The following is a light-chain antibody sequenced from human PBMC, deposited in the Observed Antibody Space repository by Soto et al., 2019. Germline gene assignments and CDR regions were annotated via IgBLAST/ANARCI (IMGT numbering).Light chain of an antibody. CDR3: QQYGSSPKT. V-gene: IGKV3-20*01. CDR1: QSVSSSY. CDR2: GAS. Sequence: EIVLTQSPGTLSLSPGERGTLSFSASQSVSSSYLAWYRQKPGQAPRLLIYGASSRATGIPDRFSGSGSGTDFTLTISRLEPEDFAVYYCQQYGSSPKTFGQGTKVDIK. J-gene: IGKJ1*01.